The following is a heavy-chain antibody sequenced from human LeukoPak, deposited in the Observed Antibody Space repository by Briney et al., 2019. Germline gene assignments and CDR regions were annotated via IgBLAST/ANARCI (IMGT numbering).Heavy chain of an antibody. V-gene: IGHV1-2*02. CDR2: INPNTGGT. CDR1: GYTFSGHS. Sequence: GASVKVSCKTSGYTFSGHSIHWVRQAPGQGFEWMGWINPNTGGTNYAQTFQGRVVLTSDTSIDTASMDLSGLRSDDTAIYYCAKALVSNYGHDGFDMWGQGTMVTVSS. J-gene: IGHJ3*02. D-gene: IGHD4-11*01. CDR3: AKALVSNYGHDGFDM.